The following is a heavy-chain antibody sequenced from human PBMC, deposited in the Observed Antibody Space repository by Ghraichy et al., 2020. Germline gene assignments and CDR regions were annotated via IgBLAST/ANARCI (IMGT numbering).Heavy chain of an antibody. CDR2: INNGGGST. D-gene: IGHD2/OR15-2a*01. CDR3: VKGSGTTYPYYFDH. CDR1: GFTFKTYV. Sequence: GESLNISCVASGFTFKTYVMSWVRQAPGKGLEWVSAINNGGGSTYSADSVKGRFTISRDNSKNTLYMQMNSLRAEDTAMYYCVKGSGTTYPYYFDHWGQGTLVTVSS. V-gene: IGHV3-23*01. J-gene: IGHJ4*02.